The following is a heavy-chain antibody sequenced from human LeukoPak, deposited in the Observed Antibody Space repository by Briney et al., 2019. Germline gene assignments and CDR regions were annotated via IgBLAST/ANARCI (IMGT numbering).Heavy chain of an antibody. CDR1: GDSVSSNSAA. V-gene: IGHV6-1*01. CDR2: TYYRSKWYN. D-gene: IGHD6-6*01. Sequence: QTLSLTCAISGDSVSSNSAAWTWIRQSPSRGLEWLGRTYYRSKWYNDYAVSVKSRITINPDTSKNQFSLQLNSVTPEDTAVYYCAREGTGYSSSISYFDYWGQGILVTVSS. J-gene: IGHJ4*02. CDR3: AREGTGYSSSISYFDY.